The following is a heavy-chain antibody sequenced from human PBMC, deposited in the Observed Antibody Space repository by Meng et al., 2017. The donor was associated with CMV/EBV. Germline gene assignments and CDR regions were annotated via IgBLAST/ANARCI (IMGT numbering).Heavy chain of an antibody. CDR2: INPNSGGT. V-gene: IGHV1-2*02. CDR3: ARGGIAVAGTYDY. Sequence: ASVKVSCKASGYTFTGYYMHWVRQAPGQGLEWMGWINPNSGGTDYAQKFQGRVTMTRDTSISTAYMELSRLRSDGTAVYYCARGGIAVAGTYDYWGQGTLVTVSS. D-gene: IGHD6-19*01. CDR1: GYTFTGYY. J-gene: IGHJ4*02.